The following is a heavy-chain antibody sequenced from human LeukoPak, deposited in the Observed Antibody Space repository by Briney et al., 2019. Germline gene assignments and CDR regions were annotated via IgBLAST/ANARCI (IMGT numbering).Heavy chain of an antibody. J-gene: IGHJ4*02. D-gene: IGHD6-19*01. CDR2: IVVGSGNT. CDR1: GFTFTSSA. Sequence: SVKVSCKASGFTFTSSAMQWVRQARGQRLEWIGWIVVGSGNTNYAQKFQERVTITRDMSTSTAYMELSSLRSEDTAVYYCAALAVAGTITFDYWGQGTLVTVSS. CDR3: AALAVAGTITFDY. V-gene: IGHV1-58*02.